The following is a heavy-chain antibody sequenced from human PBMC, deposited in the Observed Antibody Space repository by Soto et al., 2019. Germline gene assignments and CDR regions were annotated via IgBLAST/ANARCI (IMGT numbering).Heavy chain of an antibody. CDR1: GGSIKNYY. CDR3: AGGLPVTGRDHFYGMDV. Sequence: QVQLQESGPGLVKSSETLTLTCTVSGGSIKNYYWTWIRQPPGQGLEWIGYVHHAGSSNYNPSLSGRVTMSVDTSKNQCSLRLTSVIAAGAAGYYWAGGLPVTGRDHFYGMDVWGPGTTVSVSS. CDR2: VHHAGSS. V-gene: IGHV4-59*01. J-gene: IGHJ6*02. D-gene: IGHD2-15*01.